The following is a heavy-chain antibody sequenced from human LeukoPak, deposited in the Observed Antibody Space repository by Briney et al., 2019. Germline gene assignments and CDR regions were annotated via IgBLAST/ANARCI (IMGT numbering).Heavy chain of an antibody. J-gene: IGHJ4*02. D-gene: IGHD4-23*01. CDR2: ISGSGGST. CDR3: ASDYGGTNSN. CDR1: GFTFSSYA. V-gene: IGHV3-23*01. Sequence: PGGSLRLSCAASGFTFSSYAMSWVRQAPGKGLEWVSLISGSGGSTYYADSVKGRFTISRDNAKNSLYLQMNSLRAEDTAVYYCASDYGGTNSNWGQGTLVTVSS.